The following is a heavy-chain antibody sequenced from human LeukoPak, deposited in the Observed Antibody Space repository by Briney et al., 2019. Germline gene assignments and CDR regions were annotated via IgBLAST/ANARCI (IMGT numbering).Heavy chain of an antibody. J-gene: IGHJ3*02. V-gene: IGHV4-59*01. CDR1: GGSLSSYY. Sequence: SETLSLTCIVSGGSLSSYYWSWVRQPLGKGLEWIGYIYYSGSTNYNPSLTSRVTISVDTSKNQFSLKLSSVTAADTAVYYCACPLWFGDLPGAFDIWGQGTMVTVSS. CDR2: IYYSGST. D-gene: IGHD3-10*01. CDR3: ACPLWFGDLPGAFDI.